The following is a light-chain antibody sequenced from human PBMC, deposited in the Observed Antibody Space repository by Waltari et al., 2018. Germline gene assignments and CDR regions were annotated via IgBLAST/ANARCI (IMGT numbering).Light chain of an antibody. Sequence: DIQMTQSPSSLSASVGDRVTITCRASQSISTPLSWYLQKPGKAPKLLIYAASLLQDGVPSRFRGSGSGTDFTLTISNLQPEDFATYFCHQSYKAPQTFGGGTRLEIK. V-gene: IGKV1-39*01. J-gene: IGKJ4*01. CDR1: QSISTP. CDR2: AAS. CDR3: HQSYKAPQT.